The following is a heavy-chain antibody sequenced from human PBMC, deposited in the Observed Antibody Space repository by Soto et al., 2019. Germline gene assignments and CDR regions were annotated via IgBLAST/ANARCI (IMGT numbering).Heavy chain of an antibody. CDR2: IYSGGST. CDR1: GFTVSSNY. V-gene: IGHV3-53*01. Sequence: PGGSLRLSCAASGFTVSSNYMSWVRQAPGKGLEWVSVIYSGGSTYYADSVKGRFTISRDNSKNTLYLQMNSLRAEDTAVYYCARDIGIAVADDAFDIWGQGTMVTVSS. CDR3: ARDIGIAVADDAFDI. J-gene: IGHJ3*02. D-gene: IGHD6-19*01.